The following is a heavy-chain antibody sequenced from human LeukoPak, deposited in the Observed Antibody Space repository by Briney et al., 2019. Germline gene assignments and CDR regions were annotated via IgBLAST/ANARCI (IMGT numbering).Heavy chain of an antibody. Sequence: GGSLRLSCLAPGFTLGDSSVSWFRQAPGKGLEWVGFISGKAYGGTTEYAASVKGRFSISRDDSKSIAYLQMNSLKTEDTAVYYCSRDSYGHDPRNSFDYWGQGTLVTVSS. CDR2: ISGKAYGGTT. D-gene: IGHD5-18*01. J-gene: IGHJ4*02. V-gene: IGHV3-49*03. CDR1: GFTLGDSS. CDR3: SRDSYGHDPRNSFDY.